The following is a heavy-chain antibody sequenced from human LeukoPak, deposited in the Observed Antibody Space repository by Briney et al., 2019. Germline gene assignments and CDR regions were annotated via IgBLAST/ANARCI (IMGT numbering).Heavy chain of an antibody. J-gene: IGHJ4*02. CDR3: ARPHYDFWSGYYY. D-gene: IGHD3-3*01. CDR2: IDHSGST. CDR1: GGSFSGYY. Sequence: SETLSLTCAVYGGSFSGYYWSWIRQPPGKGLEWIGEIDHSGSTNYSPSLKSRVTISVDTSKNQFSLKLSSVTAADTAVYYCARPHYDFWSGYYYWGQGTLVTVSS. V-gene: IGHV4-34*01.